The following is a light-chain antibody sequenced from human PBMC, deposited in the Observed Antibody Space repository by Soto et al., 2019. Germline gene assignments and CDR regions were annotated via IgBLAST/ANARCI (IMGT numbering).Light chain of an antibody. CDR1: QTIRSNF. V-gene: IGKV3-20*01. J-gene: IGKJ2*01. CDR3: QHYGSSSRHT. Sequence: EIVLTQSPATLSLSPGERATLSCRASQTIRSNFLTWYQQKPGQAPRLVIYAASTRAAGIPDRFSGSGSGTDFTLTIGRLEPEDFAVYFCQHYGSSSRHTFGQGTKLQIK. CDR2: AAS.